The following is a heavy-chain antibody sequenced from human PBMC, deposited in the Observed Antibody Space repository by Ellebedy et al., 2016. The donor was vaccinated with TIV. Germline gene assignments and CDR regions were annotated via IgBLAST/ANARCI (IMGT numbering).Heavy chain of an antibody. CDR1: GGSIRSYY. J-gene: IGHJ5*02. Sequence: MPSETLSLTCTVSGGSIRSYYWSWIRQPPGKGLEWIGYIYYSGSTNYNPSLKSRVTMSVDTSKNQFSLKLSSVTAADTAVYYCARAVIAVAGTGGVRWFDPWGQGTLVTVSS. CDR3: ARAVIAVAGTGGVRWFDP. CDR2: IYYSGST. D-gene: IGHD6-19*01. V-gene: IGHV4-59*01.